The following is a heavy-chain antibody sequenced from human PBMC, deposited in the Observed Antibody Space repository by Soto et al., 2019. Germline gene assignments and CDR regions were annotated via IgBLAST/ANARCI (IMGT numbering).Heavy chain of an antibody. CDR3: ARDTGGSGSQYFDY. J-gene: IGHJ4*02. Sequence: GGSLRLSCAASGFTFSSYGMHWVRQAPGKGLEWVAVIWYDGSNKYYADSVKGRFTISRDNSKNTLYLQMNSLRAEDTAVYYCARDTGGSGSQYFDYWGQGTLVTVSS. CDR1: GFTFSSYG. D-gene: IGHD1-26*01. CDR2: IWYDGSNK. V-gene: IGHV3-33*01.